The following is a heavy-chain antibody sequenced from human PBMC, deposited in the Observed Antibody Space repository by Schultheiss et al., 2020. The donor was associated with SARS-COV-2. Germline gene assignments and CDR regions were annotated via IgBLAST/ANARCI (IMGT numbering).Heavy chain of an antibody. CDR3: ARDRGSGWFFDY. Sequence: SETLSLTCTVSGGSISSYYWSWIRQPPGKGLEWIGYIYYSGSTNYNPSLKSLVTISVDTSKNQFSLQLNSVTPEDTAVYYCARDRGSGWFFDYWGQGTLVTVSS. V-gene: IGHV4-59*12. CDR2: IYYSGST. D-gene: IGHD6-19*01. CDR1: GGSISSYY. J-gene: IGHJ4*02.